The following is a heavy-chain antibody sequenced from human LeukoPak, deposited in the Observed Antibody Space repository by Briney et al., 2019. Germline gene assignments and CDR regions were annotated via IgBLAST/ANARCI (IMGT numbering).Heavy chain of an antibody. CDR2: ISSSSHYT. J-gene: IGHJ4*02. CDR1: GFTFSNRY. D-gene: IGHD1-14*01. CDR3: VTETTEGAKEY. V-gene: IGHV3-11*05. Sequence: GGSLRLSCAASGFTFSNRYMGWVRQAPGKGLAWVSFISSSSHYTNYEASVRGRFIISRDNARDSVYLQMNSLRVEDTAIYYCVTETTEGAKEYWGQGTLVTVSS.